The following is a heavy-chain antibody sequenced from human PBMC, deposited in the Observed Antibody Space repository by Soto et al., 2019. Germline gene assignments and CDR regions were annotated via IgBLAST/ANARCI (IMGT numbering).Heavy chain of an antibody. D-gene: IGHD2-21*01. CDR2: IFYTGST. Sequence: SETLSLTCTVSGGSISRYFWSWIRQSPGKGLEWIGYIFYTGSTTYNPSLKSRVTISIDTSKNQFSLKLSSLTAADTAVYYCAHFSDLEWFDPWGQGTLVTVSA. CDR3: AHFSDLEWFDP. J-gene: IGHJ5*02. V-gene: IGHV4-59*01. CDR1: GGSISRYF.